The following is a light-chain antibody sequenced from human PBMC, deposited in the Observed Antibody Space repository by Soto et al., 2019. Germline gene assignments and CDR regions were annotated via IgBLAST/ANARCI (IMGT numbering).Light chain of an antibody. J-gene: IGLJ3*02. CDR2: DVT. CDR1: SSDVGGYKF. Sequence: QSALTQPASVSGSPGQSITISCTGTSSDVGGYKFVSWYQHHPGKAPKLMIYDVTNRPSGVSNRFSGSKSGNTASLTVSGLQAEDEAYYYCNSYTSSSTWVFGGGTQLTVL. CDR3: NSYTSSSTWV. V-gene: IGLV2-14*03.